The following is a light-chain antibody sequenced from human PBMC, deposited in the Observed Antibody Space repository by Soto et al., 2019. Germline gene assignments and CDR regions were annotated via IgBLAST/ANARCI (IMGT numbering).Light chain of an antibody. Sequence: DIQMTQSTSSLSASVGDRVAITCRASQSISSYLNWYQQKPGQAPKLLIYAASSLQSGDPSRFTGSGSGTDFTLTISSLQPEDFATYYCQQSYSTPRTFGQGTKVDIK. CDR2: AAS. CDR3: QQSYSTPRT. V-gene: IGKV1-39*01. J-gene: IGKJ1*01. CDR1: QSISSY.